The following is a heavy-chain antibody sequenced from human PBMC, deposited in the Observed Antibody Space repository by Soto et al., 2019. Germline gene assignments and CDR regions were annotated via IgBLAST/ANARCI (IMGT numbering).Heavy chain of an antibody. V-gene: IGHV3-21*01. CDR1: GFTFSSYS. D-gene: IGHD1-26*01. Sequence: EVQLVESGGGLVQPGGSLRLSCVVSGFTFSSYSMNWVRQAPGKGLEWVSSISSSSSYIYYADSVKGRFTISRDNAKNSLYLQMNCLIAKDTAVYYCAINRAGGLNYYYYMEVWGKGTTVTVSS. J-gene: IGHJ6*03. CDR3: AINRAGGLNYYYYMEV. CDR2: ISSSSSYI.